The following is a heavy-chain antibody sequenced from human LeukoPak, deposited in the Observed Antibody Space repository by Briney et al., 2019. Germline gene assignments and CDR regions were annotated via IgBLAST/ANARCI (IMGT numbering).Heavy chain of an antibody. D-gene: IGHD4-17*01. Sequence: GGSLRLSCAASGFTFSSYAMSWVRQAPGKGLEWVSAISGSGGSTYYADSVKGRFTISRDNSKNTLYLQMNSLRAEDTAVHYCAKGTDDYGDSGGDYWGQGTLVTVSS. V-gene: IGHV3-23*01. CDR3: AKGTDDYGDSGGDY. CDR2: ISGSGGST. J-gene: IGHJ4*02. CDR1: GFTFSSYA.